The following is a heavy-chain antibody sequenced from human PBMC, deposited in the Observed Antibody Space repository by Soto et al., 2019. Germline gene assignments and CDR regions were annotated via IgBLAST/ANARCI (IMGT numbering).Heavy chain of an antibody. Sequence: VGSLRLSCGSSVFIFSGSAMSWVRHAPGKWLQWVSAIGGTDGKTYYTDSARGRFTISRDNSRNMVYLQMDSLRVEDTAVYYCAKDRPGGTWPFDYWGQGTLVTVS. CDR1: VFIFSGSA. D-gene: IGHD6-6*01. V-gene: IGHV3-23*01. CDR3: AKDRPGGTWPFDY. J-gene: IGHJ4*02. CDR2: IGGTDGKT.